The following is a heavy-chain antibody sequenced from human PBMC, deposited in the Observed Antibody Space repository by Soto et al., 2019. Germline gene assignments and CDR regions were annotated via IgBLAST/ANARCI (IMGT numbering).Heavy chain of an antibody. D-gene: IGHD4-4*01. V-gene: IGHV4-31*03. CDR3: ARVGSQFTVTTKYYFDY. Sequence: LSLTCTVSGGSISSGGYYWSWIRQHPGKGLEWIGYIYYSGSTYYNPSLKSRVTISVDTSKNQFSLKLSSVTAADTAVYYCARVGSQFTVTTKYYFDYWGQGTLVTVS. J-gene: IGHJ4*02. CDR2: IYYSGST. CDR1: GGSISSGGYY.